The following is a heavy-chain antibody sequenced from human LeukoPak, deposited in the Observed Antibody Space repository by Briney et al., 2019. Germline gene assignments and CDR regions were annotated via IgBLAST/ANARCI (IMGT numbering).Heavy chain of an antibody. CDR2: IIPIFGTA. CDR1: GGTFSSYA. D-gene: IGHD3-10*01. J-gene: IGHJ4*02. Sequence: ASVKVSCKASGGTFSSYAISWVRQAPGQGLEWMGGIIPIFGTANYAQKFQGRVTITADESTSTAYMELSSLRSEDTAVYYCARVIMVRGLGHFDYWGQGTLVTVSS. V-gene: IGHV1-69*01. CDR3: ARVIMVRGLGHFDY.